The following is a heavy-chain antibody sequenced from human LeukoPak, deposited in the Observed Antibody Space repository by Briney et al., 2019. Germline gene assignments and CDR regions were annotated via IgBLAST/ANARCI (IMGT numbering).Heavy chain of an antibody. V-gene: IGHV3-33*01. CDR2: IWNDGSQT. D-gene: IGHD6-19*01. CDR1: GFAVRAFG. J-gene: IGHJ4*02. Sequence: GGSLRLSCAPSGFAVRAFGMYWFRQAPGKGLEWVAIIWNDGSQTYYGESVKGRFTISKDDSKNTVYQQMNSLRVEDTGVYYCARASGYGRGWPSEYWGQGTQVTVAS. CDR3: ARASGYGRGWPSEY.